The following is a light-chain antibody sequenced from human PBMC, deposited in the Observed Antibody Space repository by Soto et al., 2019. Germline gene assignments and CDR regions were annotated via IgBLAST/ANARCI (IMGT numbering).Light chain of an antibody. CDR1: QSISTY. CDR2: DAS. J-gene: IGKJ1*01. CDR3: QQSYSTPWT. Sequence: IQMTQSPSALSASVGDRVTITCRAGQSISTYLSWYQQKPGKAPKFLIYDASTLQSGVPSRFSCSGSGTDFTLTISSLQPEDFATYFCQQSYSTPWTFGQGTKVDIK. V-gene: IGKV1-39*01.